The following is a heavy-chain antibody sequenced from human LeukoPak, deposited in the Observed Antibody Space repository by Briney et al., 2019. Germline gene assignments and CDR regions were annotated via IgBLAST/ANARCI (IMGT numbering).Heavy chain of an antibody. CDR3: ARFSTMIVVVTTPGFDY. J-gene: IGHJ4*02. Sequence: ASVKVSCKASGYTFTGYYMHWVRQAPGQGLEWMGWINPNSGGTSYEQKFQGRVTMTRDTSISTAYMELSRLRSDDTAVYYCARFSTMIVVVTTPGFDYWGQGTLVTVSS. V-gene: IGHV1-2*02. CDR2: INPNSGGT. CDR1: GYTFTGYY. D-gene: IGHD3-22*01.